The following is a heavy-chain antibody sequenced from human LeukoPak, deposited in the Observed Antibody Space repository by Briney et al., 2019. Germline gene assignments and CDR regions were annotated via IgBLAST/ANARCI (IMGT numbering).Heavy chain of an antibody. CDR1: GGTFISYA. Sequence: ASVKVSCKASGGTFISYAISWVRQALGQGLEWMGGIIPIFGTANYAQKFQGRVTITTDESTSTAYMELSSLRSEDTAVYYCASGVEQHHTTLNSPSYFQHWGQGTLVTVSS. CDR2: IIPIFGTA. V-gene: IGHV1-69*05. CDR3: ASGVEQHHTTLNSPSYFQH. D-gene: IGHD6-13*01. J-gene: IGHJ1*01.